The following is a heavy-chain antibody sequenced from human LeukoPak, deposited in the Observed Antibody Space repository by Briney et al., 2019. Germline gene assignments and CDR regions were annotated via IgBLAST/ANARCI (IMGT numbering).Heavy chain of an antibody. Sequence: SGGSLRLSCAASGFTFSSYGMRWVRQAPGKGLEWVAFIRYDGSNKYYADSVKGRFTISRDNSKNTLYLQMNSLRAEDTAVYYCAKGSGGGSGWPTKGDWFDPWGQGTLVTVSS. J-gene: IGHJ5*02. CDR1: GFTFSSYG. CDR2: IRYDGSNK. V-gene: IGHV3-30*02. D-gene: IGHD6-19*01. CDR3: AKGSGGGSGWPTKGDWFDP.